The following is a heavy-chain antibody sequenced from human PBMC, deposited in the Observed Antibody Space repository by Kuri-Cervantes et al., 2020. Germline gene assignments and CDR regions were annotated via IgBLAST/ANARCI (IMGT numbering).Heavy chain of an antibody. D-gene: IGHD2-2*01. J-gene: IGHJ5*02. CDR3: ARYAVPAALRRSDWFDP. V-gene: IGHV3-23*01. CDR1: GFTFSSYA. Sequence: GESLKISCAASGFTFSSYAMHWVRQAPGKGLGWVSSISGSGSSTYYADSVKGRFTISRDNSKNTLYLQMNSLRAEDTAVYYCARYAVPAALRRSDWFDPWGQGTLVTVSS. CDR2: ISGSGSST.